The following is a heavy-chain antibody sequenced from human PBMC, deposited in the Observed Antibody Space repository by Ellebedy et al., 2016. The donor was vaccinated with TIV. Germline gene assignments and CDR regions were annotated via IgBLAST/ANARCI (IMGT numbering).Heavy chain of an antibody. CDR1: EFYFGDDW. D-gene: IGHD3-10*01. J-gene: IGHJ4*02. CDR2: SKHKPANYAT. V-gene: IGHV3-72*01. CDR3: VCFLSGRVY. Sequence: GESLKISCAAFEFYFGDDWMSWVRQAPGKGLEWVGRSKHKPANYATDYAASVKGRFTISRDDSRSSLHLQMDSLKIEDTAVYYCVCFLSGRVYWGQGTLVTVSS.